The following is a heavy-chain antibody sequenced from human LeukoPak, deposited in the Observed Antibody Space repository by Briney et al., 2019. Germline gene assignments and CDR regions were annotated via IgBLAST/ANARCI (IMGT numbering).Heavy chain of an antibody. CDR3: ARLEDVRVSLVPGLMMTPPYFDP. J-gene: IGHJ5*02. CDR1: GGSITTDSYY. V-gene: IGHV4-61*01. D-gene: IGHD3-10*01. CDR2: IYYSGST. Sequence: SETLSLTCTVSGGSITTDSYYWSWIRQPPGKGLDWIGYIYYSGSTSYNPSLKSRVTISVDTSKNQFSLKLSSVTAADTAVYYCARLEDVRVSLVPGLMMTPPYFDPWGQGTLVTVSS.